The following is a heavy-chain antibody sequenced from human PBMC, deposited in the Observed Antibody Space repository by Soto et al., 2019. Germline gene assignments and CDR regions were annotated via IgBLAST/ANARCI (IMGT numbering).Heavy chain of an antibody. CDR2: IYPGDSDT. D-gene: IGHD6-13*01. J-gene: IGHJ6*02. V-gene: IGHV5-51*01. CDR3: ARTSAAGKYYYGMDV. Sequence: GESLKISRKRSGYSFSSYWIGWLRQIPEKGLEWKGIIYPGDSDTRYSPSFEGQVTISADKAISTAYLQWSSLKASDTAMYYCARTSAAGKYYYGMDVWGQGTTVSVSS. CDR1: GYSFSSYW.